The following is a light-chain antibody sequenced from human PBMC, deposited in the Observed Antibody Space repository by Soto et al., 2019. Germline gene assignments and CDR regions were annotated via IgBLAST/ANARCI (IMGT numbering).Light chain of an antibody. CDR2: AAS. CDR1: QSISSY. Sequence: DIQMTQSPSSLSASVGDRVIITCRASQSISSYLNWYQQKPGKIPKLLIYAASRLQSGVPSRFSGSGSGTDFTLTISSLQPEDFATYYCQHYKMYSPWTFGQGTKVDI. J-gene: IGKJ1*01. V-gene: IGKV1-39*01. CDR3: QHYKMYSPWT.